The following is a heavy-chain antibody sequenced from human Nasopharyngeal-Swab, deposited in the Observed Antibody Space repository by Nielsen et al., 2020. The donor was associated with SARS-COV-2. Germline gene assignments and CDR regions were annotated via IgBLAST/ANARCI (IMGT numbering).Heavy chain of an antibody. J-gene: IGHJ4*02. CDR3: AKDRYCSGGACYFSGFDY. D-gene: IGHD2-15*01. CDR2: VSGSGGTT. Sequence: VRQAPGKGLEWVSGVSGSGGTTKYADSVKGRFTISRDNSKNKLYLQMHSLRVEDTAVYYCAKDRYCSGGACYFSGFDYWGLGTLVASPQ. V-gene: IGHV3-23*01.